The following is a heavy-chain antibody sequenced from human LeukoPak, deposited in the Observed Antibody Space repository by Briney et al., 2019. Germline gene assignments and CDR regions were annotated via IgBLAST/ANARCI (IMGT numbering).Heavy chain of an antibody. V-gene: IGHV3-49*03. CDR1: GFTFGDYA. CDR2: IRSKAYGGTT. Sequence: GGSLRLSCTASGFTFGDYAMSWFRQAPGKGLEWVGFIRSKAYGGTTEYAASVKGRFTISRDDSKSIAYLQMSSLKTEDTAVYYCTREGVVVIAFDIWGQGTMVTVSS. D-gene: IGHD3-22*01. CDR3: TREGVVVIAFDI. J-gene: IGHJ3*02.